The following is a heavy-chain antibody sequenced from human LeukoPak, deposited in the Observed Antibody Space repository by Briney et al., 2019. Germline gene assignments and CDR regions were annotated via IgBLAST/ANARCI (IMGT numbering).Heavy chain of an antibody. CDR3: ARSLFNCGGDCYSVDY. V-gene: IGHV4-61*02. D-gene: IGHD2-21*01. CDR1: GGSISSGSYY. J-gene: IGHJ4*02. Sequence: SQTLSLTCTVSGGSISSGSYYWSWIRQPAGKGLEWIGRIYTSGSTNYNPSLKSRVTISVDTSKNQFSLKLSSVTTADTAVYYCARSLFNCGGDCYSVDYWGQGTLVTVSS. CDR2: IYTSGST.